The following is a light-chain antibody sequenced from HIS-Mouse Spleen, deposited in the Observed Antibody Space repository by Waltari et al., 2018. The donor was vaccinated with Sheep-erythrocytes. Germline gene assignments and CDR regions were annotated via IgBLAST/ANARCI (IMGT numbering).Light chain of an antibody. CDR1: SVPKQY. CDR3: QSADSSGTYPV. V-gene: IGLV3-25*03. Sequence: SHDLTQPPPVSLSPGQTARNTCPGDSVPKQYAYLYQQKPGQAPVLVIYKDRERPSGIPERFSGSSSGTTVTLTISGVQAEDEADYYCQSADSSGTYPVFGGGTKLTVL. J-gene: IGLJ2*01. CDR2: KDR.